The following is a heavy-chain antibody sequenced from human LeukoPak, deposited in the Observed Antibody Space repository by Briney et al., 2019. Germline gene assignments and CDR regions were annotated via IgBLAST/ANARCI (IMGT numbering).Heavy chain of an antibody. D-gene: IGHD3-3*02. CDR3: ARDSISGLDAFDI. V-gene: IGHV4-39*07. CDR1: GGSISSSSYY. J-gene: IGHJ3*02. CDR2: IYHSGST. Sequence: SETLSLTCTVSGGSISSSSYYWGWIRQPPGKGLEWIGEIYHSGSTNYNPSLKSRVTISVDKSKNQFSLKLSSVTAADTAVYYCARDSISGLDAFDIWGQGTMVTVSS.